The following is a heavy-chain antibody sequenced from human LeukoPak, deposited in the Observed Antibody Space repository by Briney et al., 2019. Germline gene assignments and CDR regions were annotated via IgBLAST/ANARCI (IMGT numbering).Heavy chain of an antibody. V-gene: IGHV1-2*02. J-gene: IGHJ6*04. Sequence: ASVKVSCKASGYTFTGYYMQWVRQAPGQGLEWMGWINPNSGGTNYAQKFQGRVTMTRDTSISTAYMELSRLRSDHTAVYYCARVPRYCSSTSCNRMDVWGKGTTVTVSS. CDR1: GYTFTGYY. CDR3: ARVPRYCSSTSCNRMDV. D-gene: IGHD2-2*01. CDR2: INPNSGGT.